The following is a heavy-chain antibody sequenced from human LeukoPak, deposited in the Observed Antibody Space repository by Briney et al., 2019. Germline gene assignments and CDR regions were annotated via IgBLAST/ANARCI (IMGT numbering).Heavy chain of an antibody. Sequence: GGSLRLSCAASGFTFSSYEMNWVRQAPGKGLEWVSYISSSGSTIYYADSVKGRFTIFRDNAKNSLYLQMNSLRAEDTAVYYCARDFSEDTVTNAFDIWGQGTMVTVSS. V-gene: IGHV3-48*03. J-gene: IGHJ3*02. CDR2: ISSSGSTI. CDR3: ARDFSEDTVTNAFDI. CDR1: GFTFSSYE. D-gene: IGHD4-17*01.